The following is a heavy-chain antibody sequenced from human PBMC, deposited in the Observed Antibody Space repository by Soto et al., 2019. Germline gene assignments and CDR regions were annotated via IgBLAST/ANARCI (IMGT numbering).Heavy chain of an antibody. J-gene: IGHJ6*02. D-gene: IGHD6-25*01. CDR2: ISWNSGSI. CDR3: AKDRSSAFTGYGMDV. CDR1: GFTFDDYA. V-gene: IGHV3-9*01. Sequence: GGSLRLSCAASGFTFDDYAMHWVRQAPGKGLEWVSGISWNSGSIGYADSVKGRFTISRDNAKNSLYLQMNSLRAEDTALYYCAKDRSSAFTGYGMDVWGQGTTVTVSS.